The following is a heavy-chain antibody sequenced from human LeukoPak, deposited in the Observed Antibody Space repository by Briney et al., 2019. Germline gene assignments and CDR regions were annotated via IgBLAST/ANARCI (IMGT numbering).Heavy chain of an antibody. CDR2: ISSDNSII. CDR1: GFTFSSYG. V-gene: IGHV3-48*04. CDR3: ARAGMDGGPNDY. D-gene: IGHD4-23*01. Sequence: GGSLRLSCAASGFTFSSYGMNWVRQAPGKGPEWISYISSDNSIIYYADSVKGRFTISRDNAKNSLYLQMNSLRAEDTALYHCARAGMDGGPNDYWGQGTLITVSS. J-gene: IGHJ4*02.